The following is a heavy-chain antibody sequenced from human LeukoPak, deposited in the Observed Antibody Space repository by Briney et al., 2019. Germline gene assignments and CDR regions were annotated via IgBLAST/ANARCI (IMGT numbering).Heavy chain of an antibody. D-gene: IGHD6-19*01. CDR2: IWYDGSNK. Sequence: PGRSLRLSCAASGFTFSSYGMHWVRQAPGKGXXXVAVIWYDGSNKYYADSVKGRFTISRDNSKNTLYLQMNSLRAEDTAVYYCARQIAVAGFDYWGQGTLVTVSS. CDR1: GFTFSSYG. J-gene: IGHJ4*02. CDR3: ARQIAVAGFDY. V-gene: IGHV3-33*01.